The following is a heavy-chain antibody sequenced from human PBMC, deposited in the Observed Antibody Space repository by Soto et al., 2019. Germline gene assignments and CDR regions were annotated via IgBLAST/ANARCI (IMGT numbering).Heavy chain of an antibody. CDR2: IIPIFGTA. CDR3: ARETTYYYDSSGYTHDAFDI. V-gene: IGHV1-69*06. D-gene: IGHD3-22*01. CDR1: GGTFSSYA. J-gene: IGHJ3*02. Sequence: ASVKVSCKASGGTFSSYAISWVRQAPGQGLEWMGGIIPIFGTANYAQKFQGRVTITADKSTSTAYRELSSLRSEDTAVYYCARETTYYYDSSGYTHDAFDIWGQGTMVTVSS.